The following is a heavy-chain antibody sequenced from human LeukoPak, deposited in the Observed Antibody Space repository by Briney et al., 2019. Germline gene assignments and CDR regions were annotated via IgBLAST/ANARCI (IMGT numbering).Heavy chain of an antibody. Sequence: EASVKVSCKASGGTFSSYAISWVRQAPGQGLEWMGRIIPILGIANYAQKFQGRVTITADKSTSTAYMELSSLRSEDTAVYYCAREYDFWSGYYPRPFDYWGQGTLVTVSS. CDR2: IIPILGIA. CDR1: GGTFSSYA. J-gene: IGHJ4*02. D-gene: IGHD3-3*01. CDR3: AREYDFWSGYYPRPFDY. V-gene: IGHV1-69*04.